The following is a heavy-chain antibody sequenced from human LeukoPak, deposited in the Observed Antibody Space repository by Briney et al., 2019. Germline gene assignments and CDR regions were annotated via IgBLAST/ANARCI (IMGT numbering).Heavy chain of an antibody. V-gene: IGHV3-23*01. J-gene: IGHJ5*02. CDR1: GFTFSSYA. CDR3: AKNPKRYSYGYFWFDP. D-gene: IGHD5-18*01. Sequence: GGSLRLSCAASGFTFSSYAMSWVRQAPGKGLEWVSAISGGGSTYYADSVKGRFTISRDNSKNTLYLQMNSLRAEDTAVYYCAKNPKRYSYGYFWFDPWGQGTLVTVSS. CDR2: ISGGGST.